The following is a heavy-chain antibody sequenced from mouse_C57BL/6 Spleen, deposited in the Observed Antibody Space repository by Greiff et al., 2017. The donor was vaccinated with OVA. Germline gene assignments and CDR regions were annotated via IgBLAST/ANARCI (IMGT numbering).Heavy chain of an antibody. Sequence: DVHLVESGGGLVQPGGSLSLSCAASGFTFTDYYMSWVRQPPGKALEWLGFIRNKANGYTTEYSASVKGRFTISRDNSQSILYLQMNALRAEDSATYYCARYMGTTGYYFDYWGQGTTLTVSS. V-gene: IGHV7-3*01. CDR2: IRNKANGYTT. D-gene: IGHD2-13*01. CDR1: GFTFTDYY. J-gene: IGHJ2*01. CDR3: ARYMGTTGYYFDY.